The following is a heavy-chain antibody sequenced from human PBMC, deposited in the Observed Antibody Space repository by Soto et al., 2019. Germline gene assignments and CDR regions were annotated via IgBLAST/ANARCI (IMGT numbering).Heavy chain of an antibody. CDR1: GFTFSDYA. J-gene: IGHJ6*02. CDR3: ARAPRRYCTSLSCLGLYGLDV. Sequence: GGSLRLYCAASGFTFSDYAMHWVRHVPSQGLEWVAVISFDGNIKYDADSVKGRFTISRDNSKNTLFLQMDSLKGEDTAVYSCARAPRRYCTSLSCLGLYGLDVWGQGTAVTVSS. CDR2: ISFDGNIK. D-gene: IGHD2-8*01. V-gene: IGHV3-30-3*01.